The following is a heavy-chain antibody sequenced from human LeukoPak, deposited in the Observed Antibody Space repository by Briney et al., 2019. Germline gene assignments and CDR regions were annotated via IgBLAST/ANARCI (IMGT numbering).Heavy chain of an antibody. J-gene: IGHJ4*02. V-gene: IGHV1-69*04. Sequence: SVKVSCKASGGTFSSYAISWVRQAPGQGLEWMGRIIPMLGIANYAQKFQGRVTITADKSTSTAYMELSSLRSEDTAVYYCAAGYSSGWYYFDYLGQGTLVTVSS. CDR2: IIPMLGIA. D-gene: IGHD6-19*01. CDR3: AAGYSSGWYYFDY. CDR1: GGTFSSYA.